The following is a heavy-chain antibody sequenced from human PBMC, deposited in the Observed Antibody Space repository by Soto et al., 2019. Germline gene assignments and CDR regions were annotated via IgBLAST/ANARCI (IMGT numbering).Heavy chain of an antibody. J-gene: IGHJ5*02. D-gene: IGHD6-25*01. CDR3: AREVIAATGTIRWFDP. CDR1: GFTFSSNA. V-gene: IGHV3-23*01. Sequence: GGSLRLSCAASGFTFSSNAMSWVRQVPGKGLEWVSGITGSGGITHYADSVKGRFTISRDNSRNTLHLQMSSLRAEDTAVYYCAREVIAATGTIRWFDPWGQGTLVTVSS. CDR2: ITGSGGIT.